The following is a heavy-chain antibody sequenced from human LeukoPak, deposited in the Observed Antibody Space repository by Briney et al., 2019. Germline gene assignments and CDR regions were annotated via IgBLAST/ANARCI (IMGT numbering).Heavy chain of an antibody. CDR1: GFTFSIYG. J-gene: IGHJ4*02. CDR3: ARGRPSDY. CDR2: IWNDGSNK. Sequence: GGSLRLSCAASGFTFSIYGLHWVRQAPGKGLEWVAVIWNDGSNKYYADSVRGRFTISRDNAKNSLYLQMNSLRDEDTAVYYCARGRPSDYWGQGTLVTVSS. V-gene: IGHV3-33*01.